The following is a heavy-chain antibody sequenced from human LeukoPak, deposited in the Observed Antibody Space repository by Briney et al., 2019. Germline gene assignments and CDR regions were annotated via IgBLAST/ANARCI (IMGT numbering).Heavy chain of an antibody. CDR3: AKWPFYGSGSRMYDYYYMDV. J-gene: IGHJ6*03. V-gene: IGHV3-30*02. CDR2: IRYDGSNK. Sequence: GGSLRLSCAASGFTFSSYAMHWVRQAPGKGLEWVAFIRYDGSNKYYADSVKGRFTISRDNSKNTLYLQMNSLRAEDTAVYYCAKWPFYGSGSRMYDYYYMDVWGKGTTVTISS. D-gene: IGHD3-10*01. CDR1: GFTFSSYA.